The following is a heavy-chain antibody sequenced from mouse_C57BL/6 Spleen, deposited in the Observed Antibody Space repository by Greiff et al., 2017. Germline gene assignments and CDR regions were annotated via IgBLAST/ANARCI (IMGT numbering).Heavy chain of an antibody. CDR2: IDPSDSYT. D-gene: IGHD1-1*02. Sequence: QVQLQQPGAELVRPGTSVKLSCKASGYTFTSYWMHWVKQRPGQGLEWIGVIDPSDSYTNYNQKFKGKATLTVDTSSSTAYMQLSSLTSEDSAVYYCARGTDYGDWYFDVWGTGTTVTVSS. CDR3: ARGTDYGDWYFDV. CDR1: GYTFTSYW. J-gene: IGHJ1*03. V-gene: IGHV1-59*01.